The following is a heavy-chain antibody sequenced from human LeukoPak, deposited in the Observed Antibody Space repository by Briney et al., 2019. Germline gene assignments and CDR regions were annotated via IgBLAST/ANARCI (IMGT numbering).Heavy chain of an antibody. CDR2: ISGSGGST. D-gene: IGHD2-15*01. CDR3: AKDAVVVVAANQHDLFDY. Sequence: ETLSLTCVVYGGSFSGYDWSWVRQPPGKGLEWVSAISGSGGSTYYADSVKGRFTISRDNSKNTLYLQMNSLRAEDTAVYYCAKDAVVVVAANQHDLFDYWGQGTLVTVSS. J-gene: IGHJ4*02. V-gene: IGHV3-23*01. CDR1: GGSFSGYD.